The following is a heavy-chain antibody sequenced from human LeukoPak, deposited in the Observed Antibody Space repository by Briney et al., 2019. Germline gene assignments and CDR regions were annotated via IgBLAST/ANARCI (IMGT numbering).Heavy chain of an antibody. V-gene: IGHV4-39*01. D-gene: IGHD2-2*02. CDR1: GGSISSSSYY. CDR3: ARGGYCSSTSCYTLAEYFQH. Sequence: SVTLSLTCTVSGGSISSSSYYWGWIRQPPGKGLEWIGSIYYSGSTYYNPSLKSRVTISVDTSKNQFSLKLSSVTAADTAVYYCARGGYCSSTSCYTLAEYFQHWGQGTLVTVSS. J-gene: IGHJ1*01. CDR2: IYYSGST.